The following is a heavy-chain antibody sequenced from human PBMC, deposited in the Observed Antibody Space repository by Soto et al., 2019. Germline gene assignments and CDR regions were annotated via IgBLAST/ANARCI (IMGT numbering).Heavy chain of an antibody. V-gene: IGHV3-30-3*01. CDR3: ARDLSRPIQNWGPPFEDY. D-gene: IGHD7-27*01. CDR2: ISYDGSNK. Sequence: GGSLRLSCAASGFTFSSYGMHWGRQGPGKGREGVAGISYDGSNKYYADSVKGRFTISRDNSKTTLYLQMNRLRADDTAVYYSARDLSRPIQNWGPPFEDYWGQGTLVTVSS. CDR1: GFTFSSYG. J-gene: IGHJ4*02.